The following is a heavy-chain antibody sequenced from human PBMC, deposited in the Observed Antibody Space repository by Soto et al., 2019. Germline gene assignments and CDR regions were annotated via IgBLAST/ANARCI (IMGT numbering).Heavy chain of an antibody. J-gene: IGHJ6*02. D-gene: IGHD6-13*01. CDR1: GGSISSGGYY. V-gene: IGHV4-31*03. CDR2: IYYSGST. Sequence: SETLSLTCTVSGGSISSGGYYWSWIRQHPGKGLEWIGYIYYSGSTYYNPSLKSRVTISVDTSKNQFSLKLSSVTAADTAVYYWARGSSSWFVYFYYGMAVCGHWTSATVSS. CDR3: ARGSSSWFVYFYYGMAV.